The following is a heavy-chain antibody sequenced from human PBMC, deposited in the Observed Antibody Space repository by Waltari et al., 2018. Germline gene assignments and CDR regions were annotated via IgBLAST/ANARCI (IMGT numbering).Heavy chain of an antibody. CDR2: INADGSEK. J-gene: IGHJ4*02. CDR1: GFTFSSYR. CDR3: ARLHSANY. Sequence: EVQVVESGGDLVQPGGSLGLSCAASGFTFSSYRMTWVRQAPGKGLEWVANINADGSEKEYVDSVKGRFTISRDNAKNSLYLQMNSLRVEDTAVYYCARLHSANYWGQGTLVTVSS. D-gene: IGHD2-15*01. V-gene: IGHV3-7*01.